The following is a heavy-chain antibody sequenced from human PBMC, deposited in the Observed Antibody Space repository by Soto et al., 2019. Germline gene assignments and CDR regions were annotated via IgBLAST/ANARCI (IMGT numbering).Heavy chain of an antibody. J-gene: IGHJ5*02. D-gene: IGHD3-16*01. V-gene: IGHV4-4*02. CDR2: IDQTGST. CDR3: ARVWGALAPIAGWFGP. CDR1: NGSITSGNW. Sequence: QVQLQESGPGLVKPSGTLSLTCAVSNGSITSGNWWRWVRQPPGKGLEWIGDIDQTGSTNYNPSLRSRVIISVDKSKNNFSLSLSSVTAADTAVYFCARVWGALAPIAGWFGPWGRGILVTVSS.